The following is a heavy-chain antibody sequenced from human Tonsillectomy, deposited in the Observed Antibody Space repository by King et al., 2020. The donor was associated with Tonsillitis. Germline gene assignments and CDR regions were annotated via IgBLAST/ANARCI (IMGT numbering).Heavy chain of an antibody. D-gene: IGHD3-3*01. V-gene: IGHV3-53*04. CDR1: GFSVSTHY. CDR3: ARAGYDDFWCDFYN. Sequence: EVQLVESGGGLVQPGGSLRLSCAGSGFSVSTHYMSWVRQAPGKGLEWVSVIYSGNRTNYADSVKGGFTITRHNSKNSLYLQMNILRPENTAVYYCARAGYDDFWCDFYNWGQGTLVTVSS. J-gene: IGHJ4*02. CDR2: IYSGNRT.